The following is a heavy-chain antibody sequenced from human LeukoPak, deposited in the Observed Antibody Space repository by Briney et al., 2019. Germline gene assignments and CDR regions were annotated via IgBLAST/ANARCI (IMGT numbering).Heavy chain of an antibody. V-gene: IGHV1-18*01. CDR1: GYIFTNYG. CDR3: AKTRDTVLNEY. Sequence: ASVKVSCKASGYIFTNYGISWVRQAPGQGLEWMGWISPYNGHTNFAPNLQDRLTTTTDTSTSTAYMELRSLRSDDTAVYYCAKTRDTVLNEYWGQGTLVTVSS. J-gene: IGHJ4*02. CDR2: ISPYNGHT.